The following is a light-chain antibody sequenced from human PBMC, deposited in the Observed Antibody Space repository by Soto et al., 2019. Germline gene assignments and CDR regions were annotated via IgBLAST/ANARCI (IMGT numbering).Light chain of an antibody. CDR1: QSIVRSY. V-gene: IGKV3-20*01. CDR3: QQYGSSPYT. J-gene: IGKJ2*01. Sequence: EIVLTQSPGTLSLSPGERATLSCRASQSIVRSYLAWYQQKPGQAPRLLIYGASSRAPGIPVRFSGSGSGTDFTLTISRLEPEDLAVYYSQQYGSSPYTFRQGTKLEIK. CDR2: GAS.